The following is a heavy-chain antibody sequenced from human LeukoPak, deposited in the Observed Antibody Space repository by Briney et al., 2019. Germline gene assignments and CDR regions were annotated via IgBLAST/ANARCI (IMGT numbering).Heavy chain of an antibody. CDR1: GFTFSSYS. V-gene: IGHV3-21*01. CDR2: ISSSSSYI. D-gene: IGHD5-12*01. J-gene: IGHJ5*02. Sequence: PGGSLRLSCAASGFTFSSYSMNWVRQAPGRGLEWVSSISSSSSYIYYADSVKGRFTISRDNDKNSLYLQMNSLRAEDTAVYYCARVTPDSGYDYAIAVAGYSWFDPWGQGTLVTVSS. CDR3: ARVTPDSGYDYAIAVAGYSWFDP.